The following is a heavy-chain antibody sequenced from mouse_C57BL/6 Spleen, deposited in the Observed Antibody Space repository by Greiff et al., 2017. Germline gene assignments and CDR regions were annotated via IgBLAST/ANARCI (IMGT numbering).Heavy chain of an antibody. J-gene: IGHJ3*01. CDR3: ASTYYSKGAY. CDR2: IYPGSGST. Sequence: VQLQQPGAELVKPGASVKMSCKASGYTFTSYWITWVKQRPGQGLAWIGDIYPGSGSTNYNEKFKSNATLTVDTSSSTAYMQLSSLTSEDSAVYYCASTYYSKGAYWGQGTLVTVSA. V-gene: IGHV1-55*01. CDR1: GYTFTSYW. D-gene: IGHD2-5*01.